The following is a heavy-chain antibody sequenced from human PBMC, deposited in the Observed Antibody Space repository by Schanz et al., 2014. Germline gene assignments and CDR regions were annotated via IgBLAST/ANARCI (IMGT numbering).Heavy chain of an antibody. D-gene: IGHD3-10*01. CDR2: ISHDGTT. CDR1: GGSFSAYH. Sequence: QVQLQQWGAGLLKPSETLSLICVINGGSFSAYHWSWLRQSPGKGPEWIGEISHDGTTNYNPSLKGRVTISGDTSKNQFSLNLTSVTAADTAVYYCASRRRMGISMVRGILKGWFDPWGQGTLXTVSS. CDR3: ASRRRMGISMVRGILKGWFDP. V-gene: IGHV4-34*02. J-gene: IGHJ5*02.